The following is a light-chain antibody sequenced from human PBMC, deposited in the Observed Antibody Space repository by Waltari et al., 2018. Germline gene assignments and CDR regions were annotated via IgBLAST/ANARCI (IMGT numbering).Light chain of an antibody. CDR1: QSMSSW. V-gene: IGKV1-5*03. Sequence: TCRASQSMSSWLAWYQQKPGKAPKLLNYKASSLESGVPSRFSGSGSGTEFTLTISSLQPDDFATYYCQQYNSYWRTFGQGTKVEIK. CDR3: QQYNSYWRT. J-gene: IGKJ1*01. CDR2: KAS.